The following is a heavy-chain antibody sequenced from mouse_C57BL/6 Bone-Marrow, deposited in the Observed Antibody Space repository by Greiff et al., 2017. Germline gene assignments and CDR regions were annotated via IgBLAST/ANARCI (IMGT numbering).Heavy chain of an antibody. D-gene: IGHD1-1*01. CDR2: INPSTGGT. Sequence: EVQLQQSGPELVKPGASVTISCKASGYSFTGYYMNWVKQSPEKSLEWIGEINPSTGGTTYNQKFKAKATLTVAKSSSTAYMQLKSLTSEDSAVYYCARSGSSPFAYWGQGTLVTVSA. CDR3: ARSGSSPFAY. J-gene: IGHJ3*01. V-gene: IGHV1-42*01. CDR1: GYSFTGYY.